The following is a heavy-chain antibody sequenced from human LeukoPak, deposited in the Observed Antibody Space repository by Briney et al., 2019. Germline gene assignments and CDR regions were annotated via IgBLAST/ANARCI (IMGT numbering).Heavy chain of an antibody. D-gene: IGHD2-15*01. CDR3: ARDWDIVVVVAAISPNNWFDP. Sequence: ASVKVSCKASGYTFTGYYMHWVRQAPGQGLEWMGWINPNSGGTNYAQKFQGRVTMTRDTSISTAYMELSRLRSDDTPVYYCARDWDIVVVVAAISPNNWFDPWGQGTLVTVSS. V-gene: IGHV1-2*02. CDR2: INPNSGGT. J-gene: IGHJ5*02. CDR1: GYTFTGYY.